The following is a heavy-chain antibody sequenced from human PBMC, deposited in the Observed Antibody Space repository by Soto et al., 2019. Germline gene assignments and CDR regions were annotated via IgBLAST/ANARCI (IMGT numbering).Heavy chain of an antibody. Sequence: SQTLSLTCAISGDSVSSNSAAWNWIRQSPSRGLEWLGRTYCRSKWYNDYAVSVKSRITINPDTSKNQFSLQLRSVTPEDTAVYYCARGGDFWSGSHNYYYYGMDVWGQGTTVTVSS. CDR2: TYCRSKWYN. CDR1: GDSVSSNSAA. J-gene: IGHJ6*02. CDR3: ARGGDFWSGSHNYYYYGMDV. D-gene: IGHD3-3*01. V-gene: IGHV6-1*01.